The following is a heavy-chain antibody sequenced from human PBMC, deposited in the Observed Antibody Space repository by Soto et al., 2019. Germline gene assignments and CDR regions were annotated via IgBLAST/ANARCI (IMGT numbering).Heavy chain of an antibody. CDR2: ISGSGGST. Sequence: GGSLRLSCAASGFTFSNYAMSWVRQAPGKGLEWVSSISGSGGSTYYADSVKGRFTISRDNSKNTLYLQMNSLRAEDTAVYYCARESPTIFGVVRLGAFDIWGQGTMVTVSS. V-gene: IGHV3-23*01. J-gene: IGHJ3*02. D-gene: IGHD3-3*01. CDR3: ARESPTIFGVVRLGAFDI. CDR1: GFTFSNYA.